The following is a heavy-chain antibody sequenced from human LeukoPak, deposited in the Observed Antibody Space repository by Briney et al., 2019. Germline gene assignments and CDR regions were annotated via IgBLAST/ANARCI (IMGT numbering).Heavy chain of an antibody. J-gene: IGHJ4*02. V-gene: IGHV3-23*01. Sequence: PGGSLRLSCVASGFTLSSYPLSWVRQAPGKGLEWVSAISGSGGSTYYADSVEGRFTISRDNSKNTLYLQMNSLRAEDTAVYYCAKRYSGSYTYYFDYWGQGTLVTVSS. CDR3: AKRYSGSYTYYFDY. CDR1: GFTLSSYP. CDR2: ISGSGGST. D-gene: IGHD1-26*01.